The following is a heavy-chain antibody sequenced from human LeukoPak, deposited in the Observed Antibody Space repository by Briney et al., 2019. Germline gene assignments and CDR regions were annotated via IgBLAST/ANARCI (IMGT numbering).Heavy chain of an antibody. Sequence: SQTLSLTCTVSGGSISSGGYYWGWIRQHPGKGLEWIGYIYYSGSTYYNPSLKSRVTISVDTSKNQFSPKLSSVTAADTAVYYCASTLYYYDSSGYSTHFDHWGQGTLVTVSS. D-gene: IGHD3-22*01. V-gene: IGHV4-31*03. J-gene: IGHJ4*02. CDR2: IYYSGST. CDR1: GGSISSGGYY. CDR3: ASTLYYYDSSGYSTHFDH.